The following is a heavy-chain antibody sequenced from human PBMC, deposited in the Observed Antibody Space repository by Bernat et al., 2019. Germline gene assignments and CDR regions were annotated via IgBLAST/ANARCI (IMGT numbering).Heavy chain of an antibody. V-gene: IGHV1-69*12. D-gene: IGHD3-22*01. Sequence: QVQLVQSGAEVKKPGSSVKVSCKASGGTFSSYAISWVRQAPGQGLEWMGGIIPIFGTANYAQKFQGRVTIHADESTSTAYMELSSLRSEDTAVYYCARGGYYYDSSGYYPRDAFDIWGQGTMVTVSS. CDR3: ARGGYYYDSSGYYPRDAFDI. CDR1: GGTFSSYA. J-gene: IGHJ3*02. CDR2: IIPIFGTA.